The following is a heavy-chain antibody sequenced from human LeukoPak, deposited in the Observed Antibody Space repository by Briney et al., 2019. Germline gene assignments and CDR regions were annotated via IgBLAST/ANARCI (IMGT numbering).Heavy chain of an antibody. CDR1: GGSISSSSYY. CDR2: VYYSGST. CDR3: ARQDEAGTLDY. V-gene: IGHV4-39*01. D-gene: IGHD6-19*01. Sequence: PSETLDLTCTVAGGSISSSSYYWGRIRQPPGTGLEWIGSVYYSGSTYYNPSLKSRVTISVDTSKNQFSLKLSSVTAADTAVYYCARQDEAGTLDYWGQGTLVTVSS. J-gene: IGHJ4*02.